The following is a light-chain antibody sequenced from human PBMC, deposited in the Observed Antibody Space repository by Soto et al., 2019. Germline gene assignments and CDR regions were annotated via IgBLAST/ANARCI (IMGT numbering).Light chain of an antibody. CDR2: GAS. V-gene: IGKV3-20*01. CDR1: QSVHRSY. J-gene: IGKJ5*01. CDR3: QQRGT. Sequence: EIVLTQSPGALSLSPGETATLSCRAGQSVHRSYLAWYQQKPGQAPRLLIYGASNRATGIPDRFSGSGSGTDFTLTISRLEPEDFAVYYCQQRGTFGQGTRLEIK.